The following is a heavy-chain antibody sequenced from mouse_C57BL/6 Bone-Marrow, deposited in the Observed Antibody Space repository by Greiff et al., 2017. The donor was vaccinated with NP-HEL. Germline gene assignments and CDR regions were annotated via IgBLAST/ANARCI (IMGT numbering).Heavy chain of an antibody. Sequence: EVQGVESGEGLVKPGGSLKLSCAASGFTFSSYAMSWVRQTPEKRLEWVAYISSGGDYIYYADTVKGRFTISRDNARNTLYLQKSSRKSVDTAMYYCTRGGVFAYWGQGTLVTVSA. CDR3: TRGGVFAY. CDR2: ISSGGDYI. J-gene: IGHJ3*01. CDR1: GFTFSSYA. V-gene: IGHV5-9-1*02.